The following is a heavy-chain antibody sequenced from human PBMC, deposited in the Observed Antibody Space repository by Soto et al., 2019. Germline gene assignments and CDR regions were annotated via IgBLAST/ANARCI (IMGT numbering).Heavy chain of an antibody. CDR3: ATLPPRIVVVVLPIPS. D-gene: IGHD2-15*01. CDR1: GGPISSTNW. V-gene: IGHV4-4*02. J-gene: IGHJ4*02. CDR2: VYHTGST. Sequence: PSETLSLTCVVSGGPISSTNWWTWVRQTPGKGLEWIGEVYHTGSTKYNPSLKNRVTISLDKSNNQFSPNLKSVTAADTAVYYCATLPPRIVVVVLPIPSWGQGTLVTVSS.